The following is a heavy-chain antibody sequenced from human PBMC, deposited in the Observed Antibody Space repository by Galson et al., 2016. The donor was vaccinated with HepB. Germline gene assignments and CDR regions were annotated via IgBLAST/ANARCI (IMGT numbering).Heavy chain of an antibody. CDR3: ARPSSGIHNY. V-gene: IGHV3-53*01. J-gene: IGHJ4*02. Sequence: SLRLSCAVSGFTVSNNYMAWVRQAPGKGLELVSLICSGGSRYYADSVKGRFTISRDDSNNTLYLQMDSLRAEDTAVYYCARPSSGIHNYWGQGTLVTVSS. CDR1: GFTVSNNY. CDR2: ICSGGSR. D-gene: IGHD1-26*01.